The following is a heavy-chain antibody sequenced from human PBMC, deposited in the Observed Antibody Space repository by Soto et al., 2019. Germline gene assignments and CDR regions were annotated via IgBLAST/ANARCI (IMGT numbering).Heavy chain of an antibody. D-gene: IGHD1-1*01. CDR3: ARDCNENDFIDY. Sequence: PGEYLRLSCVASGFTFRSYAIHWVRQAPGKGLEWVTFISFDGSTKYYADSVKGRFTISRDNSKNKLYVQMNSLRPEDTAVEDGARDCNENDFIDYWGQGALVTGS. V-gene: IGHV3-30*04. CDR1: GFTFRSYA. CDR2: ISFDGSTK. J-gene: IGHJ4*02.